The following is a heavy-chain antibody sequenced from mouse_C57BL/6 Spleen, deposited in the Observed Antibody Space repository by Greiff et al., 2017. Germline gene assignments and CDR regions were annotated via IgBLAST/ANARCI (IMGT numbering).Heavy chain of an antibody. CDR3: ARGDGKRAMDY. CDR2: IYPRSGNT. CDR1: GYTFTSYG. J-gene: IGHJ4*01. D-gene: IGHD2-1*01. Sequence: QVTLKESGAELARPGASVKLSCKASGYTFTSYGISWVKQRTGQGLEWIGEIYPRSGNTYYNEKFKGKATLTADKSSSTAYMELRSLTSEDSAVYFCARGDGKRAMDYWGQGTSVTVSS. V-gene: IGHV1-81*01.